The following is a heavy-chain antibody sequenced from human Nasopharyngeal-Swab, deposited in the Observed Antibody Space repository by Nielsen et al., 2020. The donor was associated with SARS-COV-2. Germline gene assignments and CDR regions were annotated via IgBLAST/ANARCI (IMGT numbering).Heavy chain of an antibody. CDR3: ARGYSSGWYYYFDY. CDR2: IGTAGDT. Sequence: GESLKISCAASGFTFSSYDMHWVRQATGKGLEWVSAIGTAGDTYYPGSVKGRFTISRENAKNSLYLQMNSLRAGDTAVYYCARGYSSGWYYYFDYWGQGTLVTVSS. D-gene: IGHD6-19*01. CDR1: GFTFSSYD. J-gene: IGHJ4*02. V-gene: IGHV3-13*01.